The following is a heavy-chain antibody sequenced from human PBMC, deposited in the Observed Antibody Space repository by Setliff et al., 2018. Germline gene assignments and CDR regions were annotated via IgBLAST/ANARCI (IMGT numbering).Heavy chain of an antibody. CDR2: INPSGGST. D-gene: IGHD6-13*01. CDR1: GYTFTSYY. Sequence: EASVKVSCKASGYTFTSYYMHWVRQAPGQGLEWMGIINPSGGSTSYAQKFQGRVTMTTDTSTSTAYMELRSLRSDDTAVYYCARDPYSSSWYNWFDPWGQGTLVTVS. V-gene: IGHV1-46*01. CDR3: ARDPYSSSWYNWFDP. J-gene: IGHJ5*02.